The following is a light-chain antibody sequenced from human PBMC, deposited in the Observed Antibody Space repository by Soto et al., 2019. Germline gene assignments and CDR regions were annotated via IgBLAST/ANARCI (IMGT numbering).Light chain of an antibody. CDR1: QSVSSY. CDR3: QQRS. CDR2: DAS. J-gene: IGKJ1*01. V-gene: IGKV3-11*01. Sequence: EIVLTQSPATLSLSPGQRATLSCRASQSVSSYLAWYQQKPGQAPRLLIYDASNRATGSPARFSGSGSGTDFTLNISSREPEEFAVYYCQQRSFGQGTKVEIK.